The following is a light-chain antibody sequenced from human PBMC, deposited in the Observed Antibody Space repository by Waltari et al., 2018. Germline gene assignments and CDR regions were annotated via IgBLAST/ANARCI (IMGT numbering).Light chain of an antibody. CDR1: QDITKY. CDR2: GAF. J-gene: IGKJ4*01. V-gene: IGKV1-16*02. CDR3: LQYQAYPLT. Sequence: DIQMTQSPSSLSASVGDRVTITCRASQDITKYLAWFQQKPGRAPKSLIYGAFILQSGVSSNCSGSGSGTDFTLTITSLQPEDFGTYYCLQYQAYPLTVGGGTKVDIK.